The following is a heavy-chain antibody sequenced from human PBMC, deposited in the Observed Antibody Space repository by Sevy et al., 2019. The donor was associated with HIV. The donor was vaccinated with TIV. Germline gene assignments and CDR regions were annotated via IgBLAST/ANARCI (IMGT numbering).Heavy chain of an antibody. CDR1: GFTFSSYG. V-gene: IGHV3-30*18. J-gene: IGHJ6*02. CDR2: ISYDGSNK. D-gene: IGHD3-22*01. Sequence: GGSLRLSCAASGFTFSSYGMHWVRQAPGKGLEWVAVISYDGSNKYYADSVKGRFTISRDNSKNTMYLQMNSLRAEDTAVNYWAKESYDSSGYYYSYYYYGMDVWGQGTTVTVSS. CDR3: AKESYDSSGYYYSYYYYGMDV.